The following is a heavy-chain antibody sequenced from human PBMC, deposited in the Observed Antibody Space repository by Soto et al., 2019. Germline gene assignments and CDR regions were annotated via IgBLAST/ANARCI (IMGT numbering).Heavy chain of an antibody. CDR1: GFTFSSYG. V-gene: IGHV3-30*18. CDR2: ISYDGSNK. Sequence: QVQLVESGGGVVQPGRSLRLSCAASGFTFSSYGMHWVRQAPGKGLEWVAVISYDGSNKYYADSVKGRFTISRDNSKNTLYLQMNSLRAEDTAVYYCAKDLPKYYDILTGYLDYWGQGTLVTVSS. CDR3: AKDLPKYYDILTGYLDY. J-gene: IGHJ4*02. D-gene: IGHD3-9*01.